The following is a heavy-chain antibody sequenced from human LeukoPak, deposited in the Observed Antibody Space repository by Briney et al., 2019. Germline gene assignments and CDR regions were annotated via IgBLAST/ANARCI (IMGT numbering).Heavy chain of an antibody. J-gene: IGHJ6*03. CDR1: GGTFSSYA. CDR2: IIPIFGTA. Sequence: SVKVSCKASGGTFSSYAISWVRQAPGQGLEWMGGIIPIFGTANYAQKFQGRVTITTDESTSTAYMELSSLRSEDTAVYYCARDDYSNSYYYYYYMDVWGKGTTDTVSS. CDR3: ARDDYSNSYYYYYYMDV. V-gene: IGHV1-69*05. D-gene: IGHD4-11*01.